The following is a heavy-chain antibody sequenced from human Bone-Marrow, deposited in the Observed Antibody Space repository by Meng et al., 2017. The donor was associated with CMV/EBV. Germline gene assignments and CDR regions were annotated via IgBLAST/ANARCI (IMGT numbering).Heavy chain of an antibody. D-gene: IGHD3-3*01. CDR2: IIPIFGTA. J-gene: IGHJ6*02. V-gene: IGHV1-69*05. Sequence: SVKVSCKASGYTFTSYDINWVRQATGQGLEWMGGIIPIFGTANYAQKFQGRVTITTDESTSTAYMELSSLRSEDTAVYYCAGSYYDFWSGYLDYYYGMDVWGQGTTVTVSS. CDR1: GYTFTSYD. CDR3: AGSYYDFWSGYLDYYYGMDV.